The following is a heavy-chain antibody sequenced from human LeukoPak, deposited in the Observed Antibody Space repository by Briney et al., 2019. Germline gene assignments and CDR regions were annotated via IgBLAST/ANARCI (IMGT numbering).Heavy chain of an antibody. CDR1: RGSISSYY. Sequence: PSETLSLMCSVSRGSISSYYWSWIRQAPGQGLEWIGYIYYRGNTDYNPSLKSRVTMSVDMDKNQFYLKVDSVTAADTAVYYCARGGRWVQDPLDYWGQGTLAIVSS. CDR3: ARGGRWVQDPLDY. CDR2: IYYRGNT. D-gene: IGHD5-24*01. V-gene: IGHV4-59*01. J-gene: IGHJ4*02.